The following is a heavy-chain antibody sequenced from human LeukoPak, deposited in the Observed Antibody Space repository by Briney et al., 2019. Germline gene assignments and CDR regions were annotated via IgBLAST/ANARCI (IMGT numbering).Heavy chain of an antibody. CDR3: ARDSDRYQGHYYYYMDV. CDR1: GFTFSSYG. CDR2: ISGSSSGK. J-gene: IGHJ6*03. Sequence: GGSLRLSCAASGFTFSSYGMNWVRQAPGKGLEWVSYISGSSSGKFYADSVKGRFTISRDNAKNSLYLQMNSLRADDTAVYYCARDSDRYQGHYYYYMDVWGKGTTVTVSS. V-gene: IGHV3-48*01. D-gene: IGHD2-21*02.